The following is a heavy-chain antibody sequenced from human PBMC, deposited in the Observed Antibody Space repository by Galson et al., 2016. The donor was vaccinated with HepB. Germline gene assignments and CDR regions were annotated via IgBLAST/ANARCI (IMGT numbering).Heavy chain of an antibody. J-gene: IGHJ4*02. V-gene: IGHV1-8*01. D-gene: IGHD3-22*01. CDR1: GYTFTSYD. CDR2: MNPNSGNT. Sequence: SVKVSCKASGYTFTSYDINWVRQATGQGLEWMGWMNPNSGNTGHAQKFQGRVTITRNTSISTAYMELSSLRSEDTAVYYCARGRIKSITMIVVFKQTYYFDYWGQGTLVTVSS. CDR3: ARGRIKSITMIVVFKQTYYFDY.